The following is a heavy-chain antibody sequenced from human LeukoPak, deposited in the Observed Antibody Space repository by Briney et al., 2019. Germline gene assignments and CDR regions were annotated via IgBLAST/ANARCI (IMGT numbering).Heavy chain of an antibody. CDR3: ARGGDTIGSIRSPFDI. J-gene: IGHJ3*02. Sequence: GRSLRLSCAASGFTFSSFGMHWVRQAPGKGLEWVAVLSNDGSKSYYADSVKGRFIISRDNSKNTVYLQLNSLRAEDTAVYYCARGGDTIGSIRSPFDIWGQGTMVTVSS. V-gene: IGHV3-30*03. D-gene: IGHD3-22*01. CDR2: LSNDGSKS. CDR1: GFTFSSFG.